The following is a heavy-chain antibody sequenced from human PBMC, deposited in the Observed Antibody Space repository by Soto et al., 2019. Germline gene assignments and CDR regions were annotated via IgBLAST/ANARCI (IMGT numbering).Heavy chain of an antibody. CDR3: ARAGYSYGYVIFDY. V-gene: IGHV3-11*06. D-gene: IGHD5-18*01. Sequence: PGGSLRLSCVGSGFNFSDHYMNWIRQAPGKGLEWISYISVSGDYKNYAGSVQGRFTVSRDNAKNTLYLQMNSLRAEDTAVYYCARAGYSYGYVIFDYWGQGTLVTVSS. J-gene: IGHJ4*02. CDR2: ISVSGDYK. CDR1: GFNFSDHY.